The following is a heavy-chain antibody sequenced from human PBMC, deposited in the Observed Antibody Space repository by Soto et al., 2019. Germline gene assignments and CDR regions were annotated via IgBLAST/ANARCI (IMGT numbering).Heavy chain of an antibody. D-gene: IGHD3-3*01. CDR1: GFTFSSYG. V-gene: IGHV3-33*01. J-gene: IGHJ6*02. CDR2: IWYDGSNK. Sequence: GGSLRLSCAASGFTFSSYGMHWVRQAPGKGLEWVAVIWYDGSNKYYADSVKGRFTISRDNSKNTLYLQMNSLRAEDTAVYYCARENYYDFWSGYYYYYYGMDVWGQGTTVTVSS. CDR3: ARENYYDFWSGYYYYYYGMDV.